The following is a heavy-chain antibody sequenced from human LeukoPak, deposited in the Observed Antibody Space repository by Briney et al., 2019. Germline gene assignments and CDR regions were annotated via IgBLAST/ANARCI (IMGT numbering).Heavy chain of an antibody. V-gene: IGHV3-30-3*01. CDR3: ARCRDYNFWSGSAVDY. Sequence: GGSLRLSCAASGFIFSSYAMPWVRQAPGKGLEWVAVISYDGSNTDYADSVKGRFTISRDNSKNTLYLQMNSLRAEDTAVYYCARCRDYNFWSGSAVDYWGQGTLVTVS. CDR2: ISYDGSNT. CDR1: GFIFSSYA. D-gene: IGHD3-3*01. J-gene: IGHJ4*02.